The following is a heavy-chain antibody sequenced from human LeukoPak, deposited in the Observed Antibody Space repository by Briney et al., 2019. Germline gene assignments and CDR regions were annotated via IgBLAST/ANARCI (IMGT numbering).Heavy chain of an antibody. CDR1: GFTFNTYT. V-gene: IGHV3-30*14. CDR3: ARGGSSGSFYYFDY. CDR2: TSHGGSNE. D-gene: IGHD3-22*01. J-gene: IGHJ4*02. Sequence: GGSLRLSCAASGFTFNTYTLNWVRQAPGKGLEWVALTSHGGSNEYYADSVKGRFTISRDNSKNTLYLQMNSLRAEDTAVYNCARGGSSGSFYYFDYWGQGTLVTVSS.